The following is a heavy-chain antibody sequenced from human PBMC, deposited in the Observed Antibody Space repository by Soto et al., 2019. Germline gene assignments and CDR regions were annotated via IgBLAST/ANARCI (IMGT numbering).Heavy chain of an antibody. J-gene: IGHJ6*02. CDR3: GRQPGHCGSSTCFGYYSVDV. D-gene: IGHD2-2*01. V-gene: IGHV4-59*08. CDR1: GGSMISYY. Sequence: SETLSLTCTVSGGSMISYYWSWIRQPPGRGLEWIGDINYTGSTKYNPSLNSRVTISVDTSKNQFSLKLTSVTAADTAVYYCGRQPGHCGSSTCFGYYSVDVWGQGTTVTVSS. CDR2: INYTGST.